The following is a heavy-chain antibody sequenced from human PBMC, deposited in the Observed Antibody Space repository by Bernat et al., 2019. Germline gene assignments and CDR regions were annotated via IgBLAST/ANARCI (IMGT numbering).Heavy chain of an antibody. CDR1: GFTFSSYA. D-gene: IGHD3-22*01. CDR2: ISYDGSNK. CDR3: ARDRDSSGYYWVGAFDI. J-gene: IGHJ3*02. V-gene: IGHV3-30-3*01. Sequence: QVQLVESGGGVVQPGRSLRLSCAASGFTFSSYAMHWVRQAPGKGLEWLEVISYDGSNKYYADSVKGRFTISRDNSKNTLYLQMNSLRAEDTAVYYCARDRDSSGYYWVGAFDIWGQGTMVTVSS.